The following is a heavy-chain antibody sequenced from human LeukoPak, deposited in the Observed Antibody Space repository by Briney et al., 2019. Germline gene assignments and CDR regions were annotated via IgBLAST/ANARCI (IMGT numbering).Heavy chain of an antibody. CDR2: IGRSGDRTT. Sequence: PGGSLRLSCAASGFTFSIYSLNWVRQAPGKGLEWVAYIGRSGDRTTKYADSVKGRFTISRDNSKNTLYLQVSSLRAEDTAVYYCAYGELLLFAYWGQGTLVTVSS. CDR1: GFTFSIYS. CDR3: AYGELLLFAY. D-gene: IGHD1-26*01. J-gene: IGHJ4*02. V-gene: IGHV3-23*01.